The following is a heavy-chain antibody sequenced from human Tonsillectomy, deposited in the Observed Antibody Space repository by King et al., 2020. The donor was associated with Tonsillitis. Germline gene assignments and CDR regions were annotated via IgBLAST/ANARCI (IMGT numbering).Heavy chain of an antibody. J-gene: IGHJ3*01. CDR1: GFTFSSYA. CDR2: ISDDGSNK. D-gene: IGHD3-22*01. V-gene: IGHV3-30-3*01. CDR3: ARDQSYYDSSGYYSD. Sequence: VQLVESGGGVVQPGRSLRLSCAASGFTFSSYAMHWVRQAPGKGLEWVAVISDDGSNKYYVDSVKGRFTISRDNSKNTLYLQMNSLRAEDTAVYYCARDQSYYDSSGYYSDWGQGTMVTVSS.